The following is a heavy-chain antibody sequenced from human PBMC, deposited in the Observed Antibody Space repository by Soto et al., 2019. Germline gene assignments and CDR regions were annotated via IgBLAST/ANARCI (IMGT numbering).Heavy chain of an antibody. CDR1: GFTVSSNY. J-gene: IGHJ6*02. V-gene: IGHV3-53*01. Sequence: PGGSLRLSCAASGFTVSSNYMSWVRQAPGKELEWVSVIYSGGSTYYADSVKGRFTISRDNSKNTLYLQMNSLRAEDTAVYYCASTWYDILTGYYDYYYYGMDVWGQGTTVTVSS. CDR2: IYSGGST. CDR3: ASTWYDILTGYYDYYYYGMDV. D-gene: IGHD3-9*01.